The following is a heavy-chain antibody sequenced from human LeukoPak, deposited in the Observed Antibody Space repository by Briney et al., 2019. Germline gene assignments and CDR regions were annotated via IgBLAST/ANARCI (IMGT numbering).Heavy chain of an antibody. CDR1: GGSISSGDYY. CDR2: IYYSGST. J-gene: IGHJ3*02. CDR3: ARVPPGNDAFDI. D-gene: IGHD1-14*01. Sequence: SQTLSLTCTVSGGSISSGDYYWSWIRQPPGKGLEWIGYIYYSGSTYYNPSLKSRVTISVDTSKNQFSLKLSSVTAADTAVYYCARVPPGNDAFDIWGQGTTVTVSS. V-gene: IGHV4-30-4*01.